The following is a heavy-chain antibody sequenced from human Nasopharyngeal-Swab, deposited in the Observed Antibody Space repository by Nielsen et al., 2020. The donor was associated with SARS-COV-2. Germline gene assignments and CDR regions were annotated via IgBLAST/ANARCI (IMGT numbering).Heavy chain of an antibody. D-gene: IGHD6-19*01. CDR3: AREGHSSGHAGDFDF. CDR1: GFTFGNYA. CDR2: ISGSGATT. J-gene: IGHJ4*02. V-gene: IGHV3-23*01. Sequence: GGSLRLSCEVSGFTFGNYAMSWVRQAPGKGLEWVSAISGSGATTYYADSVEGRFTISRDNSKNTLYMQMNSLRGEDTAVYYCAREGHSSGHAGDFDFWGQGTLVTVSS.